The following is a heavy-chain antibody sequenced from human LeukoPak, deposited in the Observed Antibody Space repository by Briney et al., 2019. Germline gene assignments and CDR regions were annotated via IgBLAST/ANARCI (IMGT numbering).Heavy chain of an antibody. V-gene: IGHV4-39*07. CDR2: IYHSGST. CDR3: ARMFRSSWYINWFDP. J-gene: IGHJ5*02. CDR1: GVSISSGSNY. D-gene: IGHD6-13*01. Sequence: PSETLSLTCSVSGVSISSGSNYWGWIRQPPGKTLEWIGSIYHSGSTSYNPSLKSRLTISVDTSKNQFSLKLNFVTAADTAMYYCARMFRSSWYINWFDPWGQGTLVTVSS.